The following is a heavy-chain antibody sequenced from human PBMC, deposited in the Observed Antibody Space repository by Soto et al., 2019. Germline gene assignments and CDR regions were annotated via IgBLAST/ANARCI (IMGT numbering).Heavy chain of an antibody. V-gene: IGHV4-4*07. Sequence: QVQLQESGPGLVKPSETLSLTCTVSGGSISSYYWSWIRQPAGKGLEWIGRIYTSGSTNYNPSLKSRVTMSVDTSKNQFSLKLSSVTAADTAVYYCARELGVRGVIIDSNYYGMDVWGQGTTVTVSS. CDR3: ARELGVRGVIIDSNYYGMDV. J-gene: IGHJ6*02. CDR1: GGSISSYY. CDR2: IYTSGST. D-gene: IGHD3-10*01.